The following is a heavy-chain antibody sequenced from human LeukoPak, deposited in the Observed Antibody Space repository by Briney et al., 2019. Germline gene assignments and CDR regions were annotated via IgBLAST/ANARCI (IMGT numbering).Heavy chain of an antibody. J-gene: IGHJ4*02. CDR3: XXELGGYSGYDY. D-gene: IGHD5-12*01. V-gene: IGHV3-7*01. CDR2: IDGDGREK. Sequence: GGSLRLSCAASGITFSRYWMSWVRQAPGTGLEWVANIDGDGREKYYVDSVKGRFTISRDNSKNTLYLQMNSLRAEDTAVYYXXXELGGYSGYDYWGQGTLVTVSS. CDR1: GITFSRYW.